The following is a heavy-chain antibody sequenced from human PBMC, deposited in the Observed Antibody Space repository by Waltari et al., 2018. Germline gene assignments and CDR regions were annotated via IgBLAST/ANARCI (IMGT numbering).Heavy chain of an antibody. CDR2: IYTSGRT. CDR3: AGQGDYYAFDI. D-gene: IGHD4-17*01. V-gene: IGHV4-61*02. CDR1: GGSISSGTYY. J-gene: IGHJ3*02. Sequence: QVQLQESGPGLVKPSQTLSLTCTVSGGSISSGTYYWTWIRPPAGKGLEWIGRIYTSGRTNYNPSLKSRLIISVDTSKNQFPLKLTSVTAADTAVYYCAGQGDYYAFDIWGQGTMLTVSS.